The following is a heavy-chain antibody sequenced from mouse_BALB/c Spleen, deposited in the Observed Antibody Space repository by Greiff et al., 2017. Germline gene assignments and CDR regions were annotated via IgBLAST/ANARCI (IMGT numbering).Heavy chain of an antibody. CDR1: GFTFSSYG. Sequence: DVQLVESGGDLVKPGGSLKLSCAASGFTFSSYGMSWVRQTPDKRLEWVATISSGGSYTYYPDSVKGRFTISRDNAKNTLYLQMSSLKSEDTAMYYCASRPTVVGPFAYWGQGTLGTVSA. CDR3: ASRPTVVGPFAY. V-gene: IGHV5-6*01. J-gene: IGHJ3*01. D-gene: IGHD1-1*01. CDR2: ISSGGSYT.